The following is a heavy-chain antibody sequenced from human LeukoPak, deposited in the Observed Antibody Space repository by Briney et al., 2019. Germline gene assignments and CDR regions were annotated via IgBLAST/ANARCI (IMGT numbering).Heavy chain of an antibody. CDR3: ARRITVAGGWFDP. D-gene: IGHD6-19*01. Sequence: PSETLSLTCTVSGGSISSSSYTWGWIRQPPGKGLEWVGTIYYSGTTHYNPSLKSRVTISIYTSKNQFSLKLSSVTAADTAVYFCARRITVAGGWFDPWGQGTLVTVSS. V-gene: IGHV4-39*01. J-gene: IGHJ5*02. CDR1: GGSISSSSYT. CDR2: IYYSGTT.